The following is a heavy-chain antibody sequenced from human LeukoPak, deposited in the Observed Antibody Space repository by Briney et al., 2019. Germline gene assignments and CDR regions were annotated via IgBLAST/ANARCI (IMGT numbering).Heavy chain of an antibody. V-gene: IGHV3-48*04. Sequence: PGGSLRLSCAASGFTFSSYSMNWVRQAPGKGLEWVSYIVSSSSTIYYADSVRGRFTISRDNAKNSLYLQMNSLRAEDTAVYYCARSLLWYSVAFDIWGQGTMVTVSS. J-gene: IGHJ3*02. CDR2: IVSSSSTI. D-gene: IGHD2-21*01. CDR1: GFTFSSYS. CDR3: ARSLLWYSVAFDI.